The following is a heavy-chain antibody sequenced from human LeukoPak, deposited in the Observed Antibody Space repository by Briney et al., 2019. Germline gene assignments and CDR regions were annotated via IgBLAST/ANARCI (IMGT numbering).Heavy chain of an antibody. D-gene: IGHD3-10*01. CDR2: INPSGGST. V-gene: IGHV1-46*01. J-gene: IGHJ6*03. CDR3: ARDPRSDGSDYYYMDV. Sequence: ASVKVSCKASGYTFTSYYMHWVRQAPGKGLEWLGIINPSGGSTSYAQNFQGRVTMTRDTSTSTVYMELSSLRSEDTAVYYCARDPRSDGSDYYYMDVWGKGTTVTVSS. CDR1: GYTFTSYY.